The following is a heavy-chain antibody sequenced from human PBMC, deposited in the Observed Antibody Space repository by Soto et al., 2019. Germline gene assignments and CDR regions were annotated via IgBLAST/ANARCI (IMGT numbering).Heavy chain of an antibody. Sequence: EVQLVESGGGLVKPGGSLRLSCAASGFTFSNAWMNWVRQAPGKGLEWVGRIKSKTDGGTTDYAAPVKGRFTISRDDSTNTLYGQMNNLKTEDPAVYYCTTVVATGGLDYWGQGTLVTVSS. V-gene: IGHV3-15*07. D-gene: IGHD5-12*01. CDR3: TTVVATGGLDY. J-gene: IGHJ4*02. CDR1: GFTFSNAW. CDR2: IKSKTDGGTT.